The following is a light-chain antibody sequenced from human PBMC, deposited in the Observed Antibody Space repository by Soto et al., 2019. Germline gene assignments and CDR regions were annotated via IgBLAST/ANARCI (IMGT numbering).Light chain of an antibody. J-gene: IGKJ2*01. CDR3: QRYGSSPPFT. CDR2: GAS. CDR1: QRVSSSY. Sequence: EIVLTQSPGTLSLSPGERATLSCRASQRVSSSYLAWYQQKPGQAPRLLIYGASSTATGIPDRFSGSGSGTDSTLTISRREPEDFAVYFCQRYGSSPPFTFGQGTKVEI. V-gene: IGKV3-20*01.